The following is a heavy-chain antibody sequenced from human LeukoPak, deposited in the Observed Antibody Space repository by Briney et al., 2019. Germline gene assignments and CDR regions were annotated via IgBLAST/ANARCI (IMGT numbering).Heavy chain of an antibody. CDR2: ISWNSGII. V-gene: IGHV3-9*01. D-gene: IGHD3-22*01. CDR3: AKDRFFYDSGSKAN. J-gene: IGHJ4*02. CDR1: GFPFDDYG. Sequence: GGSLRLSCVASGFPFDDYGMFWVRQSPGKGLEWVSRISWNSGIIDYADSVKGRFTISRDNAKNSLYLQMNSLRVEDTAFYYCAKDRFFYDSGSKANWGQGTLVTVSS.